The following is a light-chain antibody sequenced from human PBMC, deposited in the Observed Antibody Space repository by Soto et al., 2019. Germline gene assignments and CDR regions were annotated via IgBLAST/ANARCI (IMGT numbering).Light chain of an antibody. CDR3: QTYNSPTA. V-gene: IGKV1-27*01. J-gene: IGKJ3*01. Sequence: DIQMTQSPSSLSASVGDRVTITCRASQGISNYLAWYQQKPGKVPKLLIYAASTLQSGVPSRFSGSGSGTDFTLTISSLQPEDVATYYCQTYNSPTAFGPGTKVDIK. CDR1: QGISNY. CDR2: AAS.